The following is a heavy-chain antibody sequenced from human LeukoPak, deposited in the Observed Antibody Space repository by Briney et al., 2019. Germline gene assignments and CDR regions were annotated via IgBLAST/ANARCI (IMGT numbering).Heavy chain of an antibody. Sequence: GASVKVSCKASGYTFTSYGISWVRQAPGQGLEWMGWISAYNGNTNYAQKLQGRVTMTTDTSTSTAYMELRSLRSDDTAVYYCARVRCSTSCYIGWFDPWGQGTLVTVSS. J-gene: IGHJ5*02. V-gene: IGHV1-18*01. D-gene: IGHD2-2*02. CDR3: ARVRCSTSCYIGWFDP. CDR1: GYTFTSYG. CDR2: ISAYNGNT.